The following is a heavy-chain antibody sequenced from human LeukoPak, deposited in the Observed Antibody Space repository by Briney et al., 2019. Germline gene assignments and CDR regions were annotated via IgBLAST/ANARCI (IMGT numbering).Heavy chain of an antibody. CDR2: IYHSGST. Sequence: SETLSLTCAVSGGSISSGGYSWSWIRQPPGKGLEWIGYIYHSGSTNYNPSLKSRVTISVDTSKNQFSLKLSSVTAADTAVYYCARRSIFGGPYYYYGMDVWGQGTTVTVSS. J-gene: IGHJ6*02. CDR3: ARRSIFGGPYYYYGMDV. CDR1: GGSISSGGYS. D-gene: IGHD3-3*01. V-gene: IGHV4-30-2*01.